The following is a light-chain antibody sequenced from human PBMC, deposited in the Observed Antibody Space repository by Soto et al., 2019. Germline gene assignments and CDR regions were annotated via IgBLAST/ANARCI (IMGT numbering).Light chain of an antibody. CDR3: QQYGTSPRK. J-gene: IGKJ1*01. CDR2: AAS. CDR1: QTISIH. V-gene: IGKV1-39*01. Sequence: DVQMAQSPSSLCESVVARVTVTCSASQTISIHLNWYQQKPGKAPKLLVYAASSLQTGVPSKFTGSGSGTDFTLTISSLQPEDFAVYYCQQYGTSPRKCGKGTKGDIK.